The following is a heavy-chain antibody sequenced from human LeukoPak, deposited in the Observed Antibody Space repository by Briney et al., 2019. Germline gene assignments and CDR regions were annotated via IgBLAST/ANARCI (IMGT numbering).Heavy chain of an antibody. CDR3: ARGRGLGVVSPYFDY. D-gene: IGHD3-3*01. CDR2: IYYSGST. Sequence: SETLSLTCTVSGGSISSYYWSWIRQPPGKGLEWIGYIYYSGSTNYNPSLKSRVTISVDTSKNQFSLKLSSVTAADTAVYYCARGRGLGVVSPYFDYWGQGTLVTVSS. V-gene: IGHV4-59*12. J-gene: IGHJ4*02. CDR1: GGSISSYY.